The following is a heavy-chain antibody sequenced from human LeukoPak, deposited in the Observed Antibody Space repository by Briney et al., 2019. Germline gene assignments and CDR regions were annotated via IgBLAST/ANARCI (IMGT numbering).Heavy chain of an antibody. CDR3: ASWTEAQADGTSQFDY. J-gene: IGHJ4*02. V-gene: IGHV3-11*06. CDR2: ISSSSSYT. D-gene: IGHD6-13*01. Sequence: GGSLRLSCAASGFTFSDYYMSWIRQAPGKGLEWVSYISSSSSYTNYADSVKGRFTISRDNAKNSLYLQMNSLRAEDTAVYYCASWTEAQADGTSQFDYWGQGTLVTVSS. CDR1: GFTFSDYY.